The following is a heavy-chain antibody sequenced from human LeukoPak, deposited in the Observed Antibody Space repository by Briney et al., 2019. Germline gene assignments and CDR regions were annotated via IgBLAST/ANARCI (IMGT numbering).Heavy chain of an antibody. CDR2: ISSSSSTI. CDR1: GFTFSSYS. J-gene: IGHJ3*02. D-gene: IGHD3-22*01. CDR3: ARDLTHYYDSSGPKDAFDI. V-gene: IGHV3-48*01. Sequence: GGSLRLSCAASGFTFSSYSMNWVRQAPGRGLGWVSYISSSSSTIYYADSVKGRFTISRDNDENSLYMQMNSLRAEDTAVYYCARDLTHYYDSSGPKDAFDIWGQGTMVTVSS.